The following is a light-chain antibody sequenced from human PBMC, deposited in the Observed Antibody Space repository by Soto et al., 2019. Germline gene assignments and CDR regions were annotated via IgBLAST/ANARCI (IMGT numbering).Light chain of an antibody. CDR3: CSYTGSSTPYV. CDR2: EVS. CDR1: SRDVGGYNS. J-gene: IGLJ1*01. Sequence: QSVLTQPASVSESPGQSITISCTGTSRDVGGYNSVSWYQQHPGKAPKLMIFEVSDRPSGVSNRFSGSKSGNTASLTISGLQAEDEADYYCCSYTGSSTPYVFGTGTKVTVL. V-gene: IGLV2-14*01.